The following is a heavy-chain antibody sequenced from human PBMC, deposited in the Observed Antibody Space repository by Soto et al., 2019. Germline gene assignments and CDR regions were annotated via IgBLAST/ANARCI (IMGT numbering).Heavy chain of an antibody. CDR1: GGSIASGSYY. D-gene: IGHD6-25*01. CDR2: IYHSGAA. Sequence: QVQLQESGPGLLKPSETLSLACTVSGGSIASGSYYWAWIRQPPGKGLEWIGYIYHSGAATYNASLKSRVTISVDKSKNQFFLKVNSVTAADTAVYFCARGSSGRHDYWGQGTLVTVSS. CDR3: ARGSSGRHDY. V-gene: IGHV4-61*01. J-gene: IGHJ4*02.